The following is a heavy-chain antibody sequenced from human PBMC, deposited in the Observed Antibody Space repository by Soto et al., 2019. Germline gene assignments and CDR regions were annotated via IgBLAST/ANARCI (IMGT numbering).Heavy chain of an antibody. Sequence: NPSETLSLTCAVSGGSISSGGYSWSWIRQPPGKGLEWIGYIYHSGSTYYNPSLKSRVTISVDRSKNQFSLKLSSVTAADTAVYYCARAGETVPFDYRGQGTLVTVSS. V-gene: IGHV4-30-2*01. CDR1: GGSISSGGYS. CDR2: IYHSGST. D-gene: IGHD1-26*01. J-gene: IGHJ4*02. CDR3: ARAGETVPFDY.